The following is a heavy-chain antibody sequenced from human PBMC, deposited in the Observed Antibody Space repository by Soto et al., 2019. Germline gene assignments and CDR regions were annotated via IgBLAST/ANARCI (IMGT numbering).Heavy chain of an antibody. V-gene: IGHV4-4*07. CDR2: IYISGST. Sequence: QVQLQESGPGLVKPSETLSLTCTVSGGSISNYYWSWIRQSAGKGLEWIGRIYISGSTNYNPSLKSRVTMSVDTSKKQVSLKLSSVTAADTAVYYCAREAPCYSDSSGYQRFDPWGQGTLVTVSS. D-gene: IGHD3-22*01. J-gene: IGHJ5*02. CDR1: GGSISNYY. CDR3: AREAPCYSDSSGYQRFDP.